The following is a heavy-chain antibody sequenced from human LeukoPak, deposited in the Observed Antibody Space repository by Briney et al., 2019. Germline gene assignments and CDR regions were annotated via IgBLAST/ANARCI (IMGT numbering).Heavy chain of an antibody. CDR3: NGVGKEYYYYYYGMDV. V-gene: IGHV3-15*01. D-gene: IGHD4-17*01. Sequence: GGSLRLSCAASGFTFSNAWMSWVRQAPGKGLEWVGRIKSKADGGTTDYAAPVKGRFTISRDDSKNTLYLQMNSLKTEDTAVYYCNGVGKEYYYYYYGMDVWGQGTTVTVSS. J-gene: IGHJ6*02. CDR1: GFTFSNAW. CDR2: IKSKADGGTT.